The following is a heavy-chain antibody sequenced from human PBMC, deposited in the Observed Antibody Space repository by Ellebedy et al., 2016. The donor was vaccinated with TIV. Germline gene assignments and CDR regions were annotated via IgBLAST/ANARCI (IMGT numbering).Heavy chain of an antibody. J-gene: IGHJ6*02. CDR1: GYTFIDYG. Sequence: AASVKVSCKSSGYTFIDYGVTWVRQAPGQGLDWMGWVSAYSGNTNYAENLQGSVTMTTNTSTDTAYMELRSLRSAGTAVYFCARYSGSGTYYRNGMDVWGQGTTVTVSS. CDR3: ARYSGSGTYYRNGMDV. CDR2: VSAYSGNT. D-gene: IGHD3-10*01. V-gene: IGHV1-18*01.